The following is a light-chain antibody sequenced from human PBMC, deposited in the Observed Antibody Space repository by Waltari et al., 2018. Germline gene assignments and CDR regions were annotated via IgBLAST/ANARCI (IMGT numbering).Light chain of an antibody. J-gene: IGKJ1*01. CDR1: QSLSST. CDR3: QQYNYWPWT. V-gene: IGKV3D-15*01. Sequence: EIVMTQPPAPLSVSPGESATLSCRASQSLSSTFAWYQQKPGQAPRLLIYSTSTRATGIPARFSGSGSGTEFTLTISSLQSEDFAIYYCQQYNYWPWTFGQGTRVEIK. CDR2: STS.